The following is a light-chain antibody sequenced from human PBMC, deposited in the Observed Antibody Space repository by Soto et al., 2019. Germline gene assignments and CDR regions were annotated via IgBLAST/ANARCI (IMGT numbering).Light chain of an antibody. CDR1: QSVSSY. Sequence: EIVLTQSPATLSLSPGERATLSCRASQSVSSYLAWYQQKPGQAPRLLIYDASNWATGIPARFSGSGSGTDFTLTISSLEPEDFAVYYCQQRSNWPFTFGGGTKVEIK. CDR2: DAS. V-gene: IGKV3-11*01. CDR3: QQRSNWPFT. J-gene: IGKJ4*01.